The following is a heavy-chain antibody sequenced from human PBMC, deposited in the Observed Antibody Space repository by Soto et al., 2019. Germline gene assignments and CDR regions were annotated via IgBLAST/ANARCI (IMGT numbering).Heavy chain of an antibody. D-gene: IGHD6-13*01. CDR2: ITPVGGIT. CDR3: AKVLSELVPRYFDT. CDR1: GYTFTTYD. J-gene: IGHJ4*02. Sequence: QVQLVQSGAEVKKPGASVRVSCKASGYTFTTYDIHWVRQAPGLGLEWMGIITPVGGITSYAQKFKGRITMTRDTSTSTVYMELSSLRSEDTAMYYCAKVLSELVPRYFDTWGQGTLVTVSS. V-gene: IGHV1-46*01.